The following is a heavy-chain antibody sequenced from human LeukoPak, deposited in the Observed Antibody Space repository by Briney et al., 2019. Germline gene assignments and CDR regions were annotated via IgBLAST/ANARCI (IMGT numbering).Heavy chain of an antibody. V-gene: IGHV3-74*01. J-gene: IGHJ4*02. CDR2: TNSDGRTK. CDR3: ARGSRGADS. Sequence: TAESLTLSCAVSGFSFSDYLMHWVRQAPEKGPVWVSHTNSDGRTKDYADSVKGRFTVSRDNAKNTLYLQMNSLRAEDTAVYSCARGSRGADSWGQGTLVTVSS. CDR1: GFSFSDYL. D-gene: IGHD5-12*01.